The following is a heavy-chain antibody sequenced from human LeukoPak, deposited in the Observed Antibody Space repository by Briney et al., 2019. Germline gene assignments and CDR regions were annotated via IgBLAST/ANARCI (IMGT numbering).Heavy chain of an antibody. J-gene: IGHJ4*02. CDR2: INPNSGGT. CDR1: GYTFIGYY. V-gene: IGHV1-2*02. Sequence: GASVKVSCKASGYTFIGYYIHWVRQAPGQGLEWMGWINPNSGGTNYAQKFQGRVTMTRDTSISTAYMELSRLRSDDTAVYYCAREKRGAAAGDYWGQGTLVTVSS. D-gene: IGHD6-13*01. CDR3: AREKRGAAAGDY.